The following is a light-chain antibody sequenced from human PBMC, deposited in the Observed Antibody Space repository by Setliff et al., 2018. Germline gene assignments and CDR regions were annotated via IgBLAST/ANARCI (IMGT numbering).Light chain of an antibody. V-gene: IGLV2-14*02. CDR3: LSYTTSDTVV. Sequence: QSALTQPASVSGSPGQSITISCTGSSSDVETYNIVSWYQQHPGKAPKILIYQVNQRPSGVSDRFSGSKSGNTASLTISGLQAEDEADYYCLSYTTSDTVVFGTGTKVTVL. J-gene: IGLJ1*01. CDR1: SSDVETYNI. CDR2: QVN.